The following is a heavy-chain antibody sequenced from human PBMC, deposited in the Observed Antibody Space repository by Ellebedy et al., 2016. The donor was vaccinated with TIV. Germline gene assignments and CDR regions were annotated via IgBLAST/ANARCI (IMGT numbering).Heavy chain of an antibody. CDR1: GFTFSSYG. CDR2: IWSDGSYK. Sequence: GESLKISCAASGFTFSSYGMHWVRQAPGKGLEWAAVIWSDGSYKYYADSVKGRFTISRDNSKNTLYLQMNSLRTEDTAVYYCAREDQPLSTKFDYWGQGTLVTVSS. J-gene: IGHJ4*02. V-gene: IGHV3-33*01. CDR3: AREDQPLSTKFDY. D-gene: IGHD5-24*01.